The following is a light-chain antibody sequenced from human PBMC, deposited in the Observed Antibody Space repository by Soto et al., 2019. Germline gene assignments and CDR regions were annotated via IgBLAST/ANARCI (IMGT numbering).Light chain of an antibody. J-gene: IGKJ4*01. Sequence: DIVMTQSPATLPVSPGERATLSCRASQSVSSNLAWYQQKPGQAPRFLIYGASTRATGIPARFSGSGSGTEFTLTISSLQSEDFAVYYCQQYTSWPLTFGGGTKVDIK. CDR2: GAS. V-gene: IGKV3-15*01. CDR3: QQYTSWPLT. CDR1: QSVSSN.